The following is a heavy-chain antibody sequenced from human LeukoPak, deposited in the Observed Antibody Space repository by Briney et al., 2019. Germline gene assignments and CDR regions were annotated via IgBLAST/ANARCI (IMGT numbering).Heavy chain of an antibody. CDR2: IRYDGSNK. CDR3: ANDIVVVPAAILADY. J-gene: IGHJ4*02. V-gene: IGHV3-30*02. D-gene: IGHD2-2*02. Sequence: PGGSLRLSCAASGFTFSSYGMHWVRQAPGKGLEWVAFIRYDGSNKYYADSVKGRFTISRDNSKNTLYLQMNSLRAEDTAVYYCANDIVVVPAAILADYWGQGTLVTVSS. CDR1: GFTFSSYG.